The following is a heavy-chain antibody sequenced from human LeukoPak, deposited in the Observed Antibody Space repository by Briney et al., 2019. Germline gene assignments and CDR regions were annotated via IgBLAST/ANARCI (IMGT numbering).Heavy chain of an antibody. CDR1: GGSISSSSYY. CDR2: SYYSGGT. D-gene: IGHD6-25*01. Sequence: SETLSLTCTVSGGSISSSSYYWGWIRQPPGKGLEWIGSSYYSGGTYYNPSLKSRVTISVDTSKNQFSLKLSSVTAADTAVYYCARLDAGGYRGNWFDPWGQGTLVTVSS. CDR3: ARLDAGGYRGNWFDP. V-gene: IGHV4-39*01. J-gene: IGHJ5*02.